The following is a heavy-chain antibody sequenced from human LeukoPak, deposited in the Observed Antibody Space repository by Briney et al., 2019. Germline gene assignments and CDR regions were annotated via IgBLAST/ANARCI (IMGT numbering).Heavy chain of an antibody. J-gene: IGHJ3*02. CDR1: GFTFSSYS. CDR3: ARGQGWNPEAVTNAFDI. Sequence: GGSLRLSCAASGFTFSSYSMNWVRQAPGKGLEWVSSISSSSSCIYYADSVKGRFTISRDNAKNSLYLQMNSLRAEDTAVYYCARGQGWNPEAVTNAFDIWGQGTMVTVSS. CDR2: ISSSSSCI. D-gene: IGHD1-1*01. V-gene: IGHV3-21*01.